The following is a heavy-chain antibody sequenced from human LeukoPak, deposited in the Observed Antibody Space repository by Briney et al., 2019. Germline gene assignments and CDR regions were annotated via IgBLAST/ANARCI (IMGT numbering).Heavy chain of an antibody. J-gene: IGHJ4*02. CDR3: ARNAMVRGVIITPTQPFDY. CDR2: IYYSGST. Sequence: PSETLSLTCTVSGGSISSYYWSWIRQPPGKGLEWIGYIYYSGSTNYNPSLKSRVTISVDTSKNQFSLKLSSVTAADTAVYYCARNAMVRGVIITPTQPFDYWGQGTLVTVSS. D-gene: IGHD3-10*01. CDR1: GGSISSYY. V-gene: IGHV4-59*08.